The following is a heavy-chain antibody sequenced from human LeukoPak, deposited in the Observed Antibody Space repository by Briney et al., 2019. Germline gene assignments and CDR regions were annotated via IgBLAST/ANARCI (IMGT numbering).Heavy chain of an antibody. Sequence: GGSLRLSCAASGFTFSTYSMNWVRQAPGKGLEWVSPISSSSSYIYYADSVKGRFTISRDNAKNSLYLQMNSLRAEDTAVYYCARDDRTLLSYYYDSSGYPGVYWGQGTLVTVSS. CDR3: ARDDRTLLSYYYDSSGYPGVY. J-gene: IGHJ4*02. V-gene: IGHV3-21*01. CDR1: GFTFSTYS. CDR2: ISSSSSYI. D-gene: IGHD3-22*01.